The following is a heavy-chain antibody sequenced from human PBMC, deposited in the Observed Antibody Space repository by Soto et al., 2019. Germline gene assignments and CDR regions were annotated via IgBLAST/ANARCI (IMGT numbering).Heavy chain of an antibody. Sequence: ASVKVSCKAFGYTFTGYYMHWVRQAPGQGLEWMGWINPNSGGTNYAQKFQGWVTMTRDTSISTAYMELSRLRSDDTAVYYCARDLWFGEPVGYYFDYWGQGTLVTVSS. CDR1: GYTFTGYY. CDR2: INPNSGGT. CDR3: ARDLWFGEPVGYYFDY. D-gene: IGHD3-10*01. V-gene: IGHV1-2*04. J-gene: IGHJ4*02.